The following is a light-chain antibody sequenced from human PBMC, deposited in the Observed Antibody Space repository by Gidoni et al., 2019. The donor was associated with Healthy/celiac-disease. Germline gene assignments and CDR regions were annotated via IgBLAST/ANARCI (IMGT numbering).Light chain of an antibody. Sequence: DIVMTQSSDSLAVFLGERANINCKSSQSVLYISNNKNDLAWYQHKPGQPPKLLIYWASTRESGVPDRFSGSGSGTDFTLTISSLQAEDVAVYYCQQYYSTPDTFGQGTKLEIK. J-gene: IGKJ2*01. CDR2: WAS. CDR3: QQYYSTPDT. V-gene: IGKV4-1*01. CDR1: QSVLYISNNKND.